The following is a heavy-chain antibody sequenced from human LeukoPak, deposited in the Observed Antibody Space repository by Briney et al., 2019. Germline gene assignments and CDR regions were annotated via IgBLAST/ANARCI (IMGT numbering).Heavy chain of an antibody. Sequence: GGSLRPSCAVSGSTFSSYAMHWVRQAPGKGLEWVAVILYDGSNKYYADSVKGRFTISRDNSKNTLYLQMNSLRAEDTAVYYCARDALTPFSSSWLRGYFDYWGQGTLVTVSS. CDR3: ARDALTPFSSSWLRGYFDY. V-gene: IGHV3-30-3*01. CDR2: ILYDGSNK. J-gene: IGHJ4*02. CDR1: GSTFSSYA. D-gene: IGHD6-13*01.